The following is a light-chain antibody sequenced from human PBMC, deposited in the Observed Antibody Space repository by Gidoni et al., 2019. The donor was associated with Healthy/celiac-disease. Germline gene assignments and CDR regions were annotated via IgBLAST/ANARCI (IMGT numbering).Light chain of an antibody. CDR1: QSVSSSY. V-gene: IGKV3-20*01. CDR3: QQYGSSPT. Sequence: NVLTQSPGTLSLSPGERATLSCRASQSVSSSYLAWYQQKPGQAPRLLIDGASSRATGIPDRFSGSGSGTDFTLTISRLEPEDFAVYYCQQYGSSPTFXQXTKVEIK. J-gene: IGKJ1*01. CDR2: GAS.